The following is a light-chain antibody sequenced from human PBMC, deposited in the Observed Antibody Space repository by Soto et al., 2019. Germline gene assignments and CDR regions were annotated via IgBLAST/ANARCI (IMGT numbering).Light chain of an antibody. Sequence: EIVLTQSPATLSLSPGETATLSCRASQSVSNFLAWYQQKPGQAPSLLIYETDHRATGIPDRFSGSGSGTDFALTITSLEPEDFAVYHCQQRSNWPPTFGQGSNLEIK. CDR2: ETD. CDR1: QSVSNF. V-gene: IGKV3-11*01. CDR3: QQRSNWPPT. J-gene: IGKJ2*01.